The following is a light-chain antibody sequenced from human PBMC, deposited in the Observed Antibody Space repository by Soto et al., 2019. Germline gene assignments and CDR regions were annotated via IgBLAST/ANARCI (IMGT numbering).Light chain of an antibody. CDR2: DVS. CDR1: SSDVGSYNR. Sequence: VLTQPASVSGSPGQSITISCTGTSSDVGSYNRVSWYQQPPGTAPRLIIHDVSNRPSGVSTRFSGSKSGNTASLTISGLQAEDEADYFCNSYTTSSTYVFGTGTKLTVL. CDR3: NSYTTSSTYV. J-gene: IGLJ1*01. V-gene: IGLV2-14*01.